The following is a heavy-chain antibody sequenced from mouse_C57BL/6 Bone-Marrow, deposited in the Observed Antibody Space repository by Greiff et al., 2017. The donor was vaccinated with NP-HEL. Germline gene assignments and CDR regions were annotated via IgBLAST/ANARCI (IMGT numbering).Heavy chain of an antibody. CDR2: IDPETGGT. D-gene: IGHD1-1*01. Sequence: VQLQQSGAELVRPGASVTLSCKASGYTFTDYEMHWVKQTPVHGLEWIGAIDPETGGTAYNQKFKGKAILTADKSSSTAYMELRSLTSEDSAVYYCPLLLRSYWDFDVWGTGTTVTVSS. V-gene: IGHV1-15*01. CDR3: PLLLRSYWDFDV. J-gene: IGHJ1*03. CDR1: GYTFTDYE.